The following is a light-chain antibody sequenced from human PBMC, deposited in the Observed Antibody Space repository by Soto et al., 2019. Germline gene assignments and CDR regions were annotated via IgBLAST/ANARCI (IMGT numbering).Light chain of an antibody. CDR2: KVS. Sequence: DVVMTQSPLSLPVTLGQPASISCRSSQSLVHTDGNTYLNRFQQRPGQSPRRIIYKVSKRDSGVTDRFSGSGERTEFTLKIGRVEAEDVGVYYCMQGTHWPRTFGQGTKVEIK. J-gene: IGKJ1*01. V-gene: IGKV2-30*02. CDR1: QSLVHTDGNTY. CDR3: MQGTHWPRT.